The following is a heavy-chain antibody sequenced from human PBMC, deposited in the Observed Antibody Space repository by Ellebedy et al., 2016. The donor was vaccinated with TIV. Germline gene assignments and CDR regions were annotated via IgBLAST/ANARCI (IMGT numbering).Heavy chain of an antibody. CDR2: ISYDGSSK. Sequence: GESLKISCAASGFTFNSYAMHWVRQAPGKGLEWVAVISYDGSSKYYADSVKGRFTISRDHSMTTLYLEMNSLRAEDTAVYYCARDLDKSSGWYGGAAYWGQGTLVTVSS. D-gene: IGHD6-19*01. CDR3: ARDLDKSSGWYGGAAY. J-gene: IGHJ4*02. CDR1: GFTFNSYA. V-gene: IGHV3-30-3*01.